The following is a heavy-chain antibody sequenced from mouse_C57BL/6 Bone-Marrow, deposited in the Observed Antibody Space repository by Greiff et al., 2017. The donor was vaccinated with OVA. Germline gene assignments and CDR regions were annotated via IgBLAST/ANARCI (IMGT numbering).Heavy chain of an antibody. CDR1: GFTFSDYG. CDR3: ARSPRYGKRAMDY. Sequence: DVKLVESGGGLVKPGGSLKLSCAASGFTFSDYGMHWVRQAPEKGLEWVAYISSGSSTIYYADTVKGRFTISRDNAKNTLFLQMTSLRSEDTAMYYCARSPRYGKRAMDYWGQGTSVTVSS. V-gene: IGHV5-17*01. D-gene: IGHD2-1*01. J-gene: IGHJ4*01. CDR2: ISSGSSTI.